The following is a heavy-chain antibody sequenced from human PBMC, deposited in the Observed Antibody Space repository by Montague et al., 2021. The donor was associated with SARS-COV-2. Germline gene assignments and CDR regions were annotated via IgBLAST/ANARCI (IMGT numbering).Heavy chain of an antibody. V-gene: IGHV3-23*01. CDR3: AKARGWSYHYFDY. CDR2: ISGRGDTT. D-gene: IGHD1-26*01. CDR1: GFTYSDYA. Sequence: SLRLSCAASGFTYSDYAMTWVRQTPGKGLEWVSPISGRGDTTYYADSVKGRFTISRANSRDTLYLEMNSLRADDAAVYYCAKARGWSYHYFDYWGQGTLVTVSS. J-gene: IGHJ4*02.